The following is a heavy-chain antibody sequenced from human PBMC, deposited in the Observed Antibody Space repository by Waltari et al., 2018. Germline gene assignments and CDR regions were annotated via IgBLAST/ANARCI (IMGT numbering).Heavy chain of an antibody. D-gene: IGHD6-19*01. J-gene: IGHJ4*02. Sequence: QVQLQESGPGLVKPSETLSLTCTVSGGSINIYYWSWIRQPPGKGLEWIGYVYYTGNTIYNPSLESRVTLSADTSKTQVSLRLRSVTAADTAVYYCARGMSSVWYGPFDYWGQGTLVTVSS. CDR3: ARGMSSVWYGPFDY. CDR2: VYYTGNT. V-gene: IGHV4-59*08. CDR1: GGSINIYY.